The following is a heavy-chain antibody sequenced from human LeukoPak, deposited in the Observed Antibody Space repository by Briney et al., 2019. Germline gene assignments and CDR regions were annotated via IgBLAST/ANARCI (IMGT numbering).Heavy chain of an antibody. CDR3: AKEVRSSSGWYSDY. Sequence: GGSLRLSCAASGFTFSSYWMSWVRQAPGKGLEWVASIKQDGSDIYYVDSVKGRFTISRDNAKNSLDLQMDSLRAEDTALYYCAKEVRSSSGWYSDYWGQGTLVTVSS. V-gene: IGHV3-7*01. CDR1: GFTFSSYW. J-gene: IGHJ4*02. CDR2: IKQDGSDI. D-gene: IGHD6-19*01.